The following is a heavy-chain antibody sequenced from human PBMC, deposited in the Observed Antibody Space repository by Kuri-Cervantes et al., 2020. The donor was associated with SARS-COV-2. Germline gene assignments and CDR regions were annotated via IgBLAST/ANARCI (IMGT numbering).Heavy chain of an antibody. CDR2: ISSRSSNI. CDR3: ARDFPAKSWFDP. V-gene: IGHV3-21*01. Sequence: GGSLRLSCAASGFTSSSYSMNWVRQAPGKGLEWVSSISSRSSNIYYADSEKGRFTISRDNAKNSRYLQMNSLRAEDTAVYYCARDFPAKSWFDPWGQGTLVTGSS. CDR1: GFTSSSYS. J-gene: IGHJ5*02.